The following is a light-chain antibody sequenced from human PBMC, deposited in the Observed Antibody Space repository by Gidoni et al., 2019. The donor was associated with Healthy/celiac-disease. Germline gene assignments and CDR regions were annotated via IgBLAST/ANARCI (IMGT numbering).Light chain of an antibody. CDR2: GAS. V-gene: IGKV3-15*01. CDR3: QQYNNWPPLT. CDR1: QSVSNN. Sequence: EIVMTQSPATLSVSPGERATLSCRASQSVSNNLAWYQQRPGQAPRLLIYGASTRATGIPARFSSNGSGTEFTRTISNLQSEDFAVYYCQQYNNWPPLTFGGGTKVEIK. J-gene: IGKJ4*01.